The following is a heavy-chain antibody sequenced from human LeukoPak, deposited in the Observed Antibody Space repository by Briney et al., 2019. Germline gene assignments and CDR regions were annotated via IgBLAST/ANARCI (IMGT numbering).Heavy chain of an antibody. Sequence: ASVKVSCKASGYTFTSYDINWVRQATGQGLEWMGRINPNSGGTNYAQKFQGRVTMTRDTSISTAYMELSRLRSDDTAVYYCASCSGGSCYSEAFDIWGQGTMVTVSS. D-gene: IGHD2-15*01. J-gene: IGHJ3*02. CDR3: ASCSGGSCYSEAFDI. V-gene: IGHV1-2*06. CDR1: GYTFTSYD. CDR2: INPNSGGT.